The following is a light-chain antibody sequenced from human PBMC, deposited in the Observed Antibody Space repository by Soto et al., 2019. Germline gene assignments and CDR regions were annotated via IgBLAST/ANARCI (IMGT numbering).Light chain of an antibody. CDR2: DAS. CDR1: QSISSY. CDR3: HQRSTWPFT. J-gene: IGKJ3*01. V-gene: IGKV3-11*01. Sequence: IVLTQSPATLSLSPGERATLSCRASQSISSYLAWYQQQPDQAPRLLIYDASNRATGIPARFSGSGSGTDFTLTISRLEPEDFAVYYCHQRSTWPFTFGPGTKVDIK.